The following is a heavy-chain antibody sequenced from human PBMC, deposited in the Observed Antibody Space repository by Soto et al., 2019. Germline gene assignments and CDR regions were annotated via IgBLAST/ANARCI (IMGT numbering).Heavy chain of an antibody. CDR2: IYYSGST. V-gene: IGHV4-39*01. CDR3: ARLTVRSYGMDV. CDR1: GGSISRSSYY. D-gene: IGHD1-1*01. J-gene: IGHJ6*02. Sequence: SETLSLTCTVPGGSISRSSYYWGWIRQPPGKGLEWIGSIYYSGSTYYNPSLKSRVTISVDTSKNQFSLKLSSVTAADTAVYYCARLTVRSYGMDVWGQGTTVTVSS.